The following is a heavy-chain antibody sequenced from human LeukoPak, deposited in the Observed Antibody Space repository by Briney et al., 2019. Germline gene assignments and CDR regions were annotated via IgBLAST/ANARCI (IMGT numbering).Heavy chain of an antibody. J-gene: IGHJ4*02. Sequence: ASVKVSCTASGYTFIDYYFNWVRQAPGQGPEWMGRINVKSGATDYAQKFQGRVTVTRDTSISTAYMELSSLRSDDTAVYYCARVGYDRDFDYWGQGTLVTVSS. V-gene: IGHV1-2*06. CDR1: GYTFIDYY. CDR2: INVKSGAT. CDR3: ARVGYDRDFDY. D-gene: IGHD5-12*01.